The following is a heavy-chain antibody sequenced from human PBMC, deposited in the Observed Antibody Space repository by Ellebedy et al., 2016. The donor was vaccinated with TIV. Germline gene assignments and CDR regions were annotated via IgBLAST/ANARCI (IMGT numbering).Heavy chain of an antibody. D-gene: IGHD5-24*01. Sequence: GGSLRLXCAASGFTFSSYGMHWVRQAPGKGLEWVAVISYDGSNKYYADSVKGRFTISRDNSKNTLYLQMNSLRAEDTAVYYCAKDMTRDGYNFDYWGQGTLVTVSS. J-gene: IGHJ4*02. CDR1: GFTFSSYG. CDR2: ISYDGSNK. V-gene: IGHV3-30*18. CDR3: AKDMTRDGYNFDY.